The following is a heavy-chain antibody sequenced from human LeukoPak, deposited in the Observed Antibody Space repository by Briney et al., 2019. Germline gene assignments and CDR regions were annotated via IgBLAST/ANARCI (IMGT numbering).Heavy chain of an antibody. CDR3: AKVHWYGSGSFIFDY. CDR1: GFTFSSYA. Sequence: GGSLRLSCAASGFTFSSYAMSWVRQAPGKGLEWVSSISDSADNTYYADSVKGRFTISRDNSKNTLFLQMNSLGAEDTAVYYCAKVHWYGSGSFIFDYWGQGTLVTVSS. J-gene: IGHJ4*02. CDR2: ISDSADNT. V-gene: IGHV3-23*01. D-gene: IGHD3-10*01.